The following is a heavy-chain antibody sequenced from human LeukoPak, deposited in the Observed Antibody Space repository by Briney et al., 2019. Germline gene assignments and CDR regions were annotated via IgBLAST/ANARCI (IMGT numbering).Heavy chain of an antibody. V-gene: IGHV4-39*01. D-gene: IGHD3-22*01. J-gene: IGHJ3*02. CDR1: GGSISSSSYY. CDR2: IYYSGST. CDR3: AREAPLPQDSNAFDI. Sequence: PSETLSPTCTVSGGSISSSSYYWGWIRQPPGKGLEWIGSIYYSGSTYYNPSLKSRVTISVDTSKNQFSLKLSSVTAADTAVYYCAREAPLPQDSNAFDIWGQGTMVTVSS.